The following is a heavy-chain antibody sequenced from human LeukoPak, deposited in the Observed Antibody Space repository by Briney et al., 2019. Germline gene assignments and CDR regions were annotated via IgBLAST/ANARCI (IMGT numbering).Heavy chain of an antibody. CDR3: ARGWAD. J-gene: IGHJ4*02. CDR2: IIGSAVNT. V-gene: IGHV3-23*01. Sequence: GESLRLSCGASGLTVSSYGMSWVRQAPGKGLEWVSTIIGSAVNTYYADSVKGRFTISRDDSKNTVYLQMNSLRAEDTAVYYCARGWADWGQGTLVTVSS. D-gene: IGHD1-26*01. CDR1: GLTVSSYG.